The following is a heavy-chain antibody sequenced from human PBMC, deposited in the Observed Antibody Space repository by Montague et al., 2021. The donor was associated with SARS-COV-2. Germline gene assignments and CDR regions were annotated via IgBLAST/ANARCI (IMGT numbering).Heavy chain of an antibody. D-gene: IGHD1-26*01. CDR1: GGSISNSTYS. CDR3: AREGGSMTFDY. CDR2: MYTSGST. V-gene: IGHV4-61*02. Sequence: TLSLTCTVSGGSISNSTYSWGWIRQPAGKGLEWIGRMYTSGSTSYNPSLKSRVTISVDTSKNQFSLSLTSVTAADTAVYYCAREGGSMTFDYWGQGVLVTVSS. J-gene: IGHJ4*02.